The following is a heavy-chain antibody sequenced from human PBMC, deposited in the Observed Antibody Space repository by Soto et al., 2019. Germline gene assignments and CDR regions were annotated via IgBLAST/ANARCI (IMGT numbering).Heavy chain of an antibody. Sequence: QVQLVQSGAEVKKPGSSVKVSCKASGGTFSSYAISWVRQAPGQGLEWMGGIIPIFGTANYAQKFQGRVTITEDESTSTAYMELSSLRSEDMDVYYCARVIVVVTAITHYYGMDVWGQGTTVTVSS. CDR1: GGTFSSYA. D-gene: IGHD2-21*02. V-gene: IGHV1-69*12. CDR2: IIPIFGTA. J-gene: IGHJ6*02. CDR3: ARVIVVVTAITHYYGMDV.